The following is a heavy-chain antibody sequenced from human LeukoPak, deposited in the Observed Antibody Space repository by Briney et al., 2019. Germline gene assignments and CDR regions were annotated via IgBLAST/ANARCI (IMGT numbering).Heavy chain of an antibody. Sequence: PGGSLRLSCAASGFTFTDYYMSWIRQAPGKGLEWVSYISSSGSTIYYADSVKGRFTISRDNAKNSLYLQMNSLRAEDTAVYYCARDTSGYDYAFDIWGQGTMVTVSS. CDR3: ARDTSGYDYAFDI. J-gene: IGHJ3*02. D-gene: IGHD5-12*01. V-gene: IGHV3-11*01. CDR1: GFTFTDYY. CDR2: ISSSGSTI.